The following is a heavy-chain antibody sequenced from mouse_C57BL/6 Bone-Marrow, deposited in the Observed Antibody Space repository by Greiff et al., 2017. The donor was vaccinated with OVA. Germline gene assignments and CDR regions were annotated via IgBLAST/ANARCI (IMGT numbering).Heavy chain of an antibody. CDR2: IWWDDDK. CDR1: GFSLSTFGMG. Sequence: QVTLKESGPGILQPSQTLSLTCSFSGFSLSTFGMGVGWIRQPSGKGLDWLAHIWWDDDKYYNPALKSGLTTFTDTSKKQVVLKIANVDTAETATYYCAGIEVLDWEKRAFDYWGQGNTLTVSS. V-gene: IGHV8-8*01. J-gene: IGHJ2*01. D-gene: IGHD4-1*01. CDR3: AGIEVLDWEKRAFDY.